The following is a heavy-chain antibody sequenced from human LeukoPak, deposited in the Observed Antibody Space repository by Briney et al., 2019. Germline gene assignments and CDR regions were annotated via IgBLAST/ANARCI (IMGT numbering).Heavy chain of an antibody. Sequence: PGGSLRLSCAASGFTFSNYWMHWVRQVPGKGLVWVSRINDDGRATFYADSVKGRFTISRDNAKNTLFLQINSLRAEDTAVYYCAREILAPGKTHDYWGQGTLVTLSS. CDR2: INDDGRAT. CDR3: AREILAPGKTHDY. V-gene: IGHV3-74*01. CDR1: GFTFSNYW. J-gene: IGHJ4*02.